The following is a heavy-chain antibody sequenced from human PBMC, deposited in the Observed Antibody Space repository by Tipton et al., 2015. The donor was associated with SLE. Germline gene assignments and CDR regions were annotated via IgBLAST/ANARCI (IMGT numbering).Heavy chain of an antibody. CDR2: IRYDGSNK. J-gene: IGHJ4*02. D-gene: IGHD3-3*01. CDR3: AKLRDYDFWSGAQPFDY. V-gene: IGHV3-30*02. Sequence: SLRLSCAASGFTFSSYAMHWVRQAPGKGLEWVAFIRYDGSNKYYADSVKGRFTISRDNSKNTLYLQMNSLRAEDTAVYYCAKLRDYDFWSGAQPFDYWGQGTLVTVSS. CDR1: GFTFSSYA.